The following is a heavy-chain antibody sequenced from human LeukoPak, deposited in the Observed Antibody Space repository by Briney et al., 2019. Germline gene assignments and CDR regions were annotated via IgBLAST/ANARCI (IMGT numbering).Heavy chain of an antibody. D-gene: IGHD5-12*01. Sequence: SETLSLTCSGSGGSISSYYWSWFRQPPRKGREWIGYIYDSGSTNYKSPLKSRVTMSGDTSKNQFSLKLSSVTAADTAVYYCARRAESGYDRFDHWGQGTLVTVSS. V-gene: IGHV4-59*08. CDR1: GGSISSYY. J-gene: IGHJ4*02. CDR3: ARRAESGYDRFDH. CDR2: IYDSGST.